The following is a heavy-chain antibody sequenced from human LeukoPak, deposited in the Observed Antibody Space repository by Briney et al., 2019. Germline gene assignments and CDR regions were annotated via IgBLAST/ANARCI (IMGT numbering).Heavy chain of an antibody. J-gene: IGHJ4*02. CDR2: IYHSGST. V-gene: IGHV4-30-2*01. CDR3: ARSSVVADSCFDY. Sequence: SSETLSLTCAVSGGSISSGGYSWSWIRQPPGKGLEWIGYIYHSGSTYYNPSLKSRVTISVDRSKNQFSLKLSSVTAADTAVYYCARSSVVADSCFDYWGQGTLVTVSS. D-gene: IGHD2-15*01. CDR1: GGSISSGGYS.